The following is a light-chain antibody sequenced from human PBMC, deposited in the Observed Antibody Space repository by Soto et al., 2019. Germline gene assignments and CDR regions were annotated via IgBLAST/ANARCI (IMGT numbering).Light chain of an antibody. Sequence: DIQLSQSPSSLSASVRDRVTITFRASQTISNWWAWYQQRPGKAPQLLISDASRLESGVPSRFSGSGSGTDFTLTISRLEPEDFAVYYCQQYNTSPRTFGQGTKVDIK. V-gene: IGKV1-5*01. CDR1: QTISNW. CDR2: DAS. J-gene: IGKJ1*01. CDR3: QQYNTSPRT.